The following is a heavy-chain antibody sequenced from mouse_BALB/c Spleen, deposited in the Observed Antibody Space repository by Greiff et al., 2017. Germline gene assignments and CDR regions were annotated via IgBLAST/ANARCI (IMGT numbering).Heavy chain of an antibody. CDR3: ARWGNLFAY. Sequence: QVQLKESGAELARPGASVKMSCKASGYTFTSYTMHWVKQRPGQGLEWIGYINPSSGYTNYNQKFKDKATLTADKSSSTAYMQLSSLTSEDSAVYYCARWGNLFAYWGQGTLVTVSA. CDR1: GYTFTSYT. V-gene: IGHV1-4*01. CDR2: INPSSGYT. D-gene: IGHD2-1*01. J-gene: IGHJ3*01.